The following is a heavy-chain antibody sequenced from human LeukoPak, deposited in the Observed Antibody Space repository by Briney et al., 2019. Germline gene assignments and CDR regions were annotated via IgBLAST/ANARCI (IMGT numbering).Heavy chain of an antibody. D-gene: IGHD3-3*01. J-gene: IGHJ4*02. CDR3: GRITIFGVVDY. CDR1: GGSISTSDYY. V-gene: IGHV4-39*01. Sequence: SETLSLTCTVSGGSISTSDYYWTWIRQPPGKGLEWIGSVHYIGTTYSSPSLKSRITMSVDPSKNQFSLKLTSVTAADTAVYYCGRITIFGVVDYWGQGTLVTVSS. CDR2: VHYIGTT.